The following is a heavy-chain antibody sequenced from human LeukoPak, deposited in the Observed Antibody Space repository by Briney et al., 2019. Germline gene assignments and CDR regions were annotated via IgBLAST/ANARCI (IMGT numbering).Heavy chain of an antibody. Sequence: GGSLRLSCAASGFTFSSYGMHWVRQAPGKGLEWVAFIRYDGSNKYYADSVKGRFTISRDNSKNTLYLQMNSLRAEDTAVYYCARSDSSGYYGYFDYWGQGTLVTVSS. D-gene: IGHD3-22*01. CDR2: IRYDGSNK. CDR3: ARSDSSGYYGYFDY. V-gene: IGHV3-30*02. J-gene: IGHJ4*02. CDR1: GFTFSSYG.